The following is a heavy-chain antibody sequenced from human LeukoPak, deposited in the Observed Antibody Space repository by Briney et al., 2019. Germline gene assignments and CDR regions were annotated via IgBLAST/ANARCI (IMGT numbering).Heavy chain of an antibody. CDR1: GYTFTVYY. J-gene: IGHJ5*02. CDR2: INPNSGGT. CDR3: ARDKPPYSSGWYREDWLDP. V-gene: IGHV1-2*02. Sequence: GASVKVSFKSAGYTFTVYYMHWVRQAPGQGLEWMGWINPNSGGTNYAQKFQGRVTMTRDTSISTAYMELSRLRSDDTAVYYCARDKPPYSSGWYREDWLDPWGQGTLVTVSS. D-gene: IGHD6-19*01.